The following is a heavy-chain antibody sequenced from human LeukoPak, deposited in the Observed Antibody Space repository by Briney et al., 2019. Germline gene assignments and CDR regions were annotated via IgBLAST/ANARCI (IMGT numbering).Heavy chain of an antibody. CDR3: ARGPGSGTYWAFDY. D-gene: IGHD1-26*01. Sequence: SETLSLTCTVSGGSISSYNWSWIRQPPGKGLDWIGYIYYSGSTSYNPSLKSRVTISVDTSKNQFSLKLSSVTAGDTAVYYCARGPGSGTYWAFDYWGQGTLVTVSS. CDR2: IYYSGST. V-gene: IGHV4-59*01. CDR1: GGSISSYN. J-gene: IGHJ4*02.